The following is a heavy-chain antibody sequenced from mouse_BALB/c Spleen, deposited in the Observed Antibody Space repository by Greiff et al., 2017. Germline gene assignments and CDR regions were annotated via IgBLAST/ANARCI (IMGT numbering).Heavy chain of an antibody. J-gene: IGHJ2*01. CDR1: GYTFTSYW. CDR2: INPSTGYT. Sequence: QVKLQQSGAELAKPGASVKMSCKASGYTFTSYWMHWVKQRPGQGLEWIGYINPSTGYTEYNQKFKDKATLTADKSSSTAYMQLSSLTSEDSAVYYCARAGDPYYFDYWGQGTTLTVSS. CDR3: ARAGDPYYFDY. V-gene: IGHV1-7*01.